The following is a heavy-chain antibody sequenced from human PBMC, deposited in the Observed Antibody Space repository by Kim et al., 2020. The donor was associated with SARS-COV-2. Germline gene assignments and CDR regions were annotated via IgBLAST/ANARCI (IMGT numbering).Heavy chain of an antibody. Sequence: GGSLRLSCAASGFTFSSYSMNWVRQAPGKGLEWVSSISSSSSYIYYADSVKGRFTISRDNAKNSLYLQMNSLRAEDTAVYYCAREFSSSWYREGVDYWGQGTLVTVSS. V-gene: IGHV3-21*01. J-gene: IGHJ4*02. D-gene: IGHD6-13*01. CDR3: AREFSSSWYREGVDY. CDR2: ISSSSSYI. CDR1: GFTFSSYS.